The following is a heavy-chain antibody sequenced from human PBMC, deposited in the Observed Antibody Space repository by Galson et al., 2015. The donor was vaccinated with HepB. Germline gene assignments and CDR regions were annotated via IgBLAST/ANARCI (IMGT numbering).Heavy chain of an antibody. CDR3: AKDTITMDGSFDF. V-gene: IGHV3-23*01. D-gene: IGHD3-10*01. Sequence: SLRLSCATSGFTFNTNAMSWVRQAPGKGLEWVAAIGSDFRTYYADSLKGRFSISRDNSENTLYLHMHSLRGEDTAVYYCAKDTITMDGSFDFWGRGTLVTVSS. CDR2: IGSDFRT. CDR1: GFTFNTNA. J-gene: IGHJ2*01.